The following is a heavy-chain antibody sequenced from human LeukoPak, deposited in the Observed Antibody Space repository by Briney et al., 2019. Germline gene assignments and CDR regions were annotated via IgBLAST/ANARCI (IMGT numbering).Heavy chain of an antibody. J-gene: IGHJ6*04. CDR2: ISSSGRTM. D-gene: IGHD3-10*02. CDR3: AELGITMIGGV. Sequence: GGSLRLSCVASGFSFSSYEMNWVRQAPGKGLEWVSYISSSGRTMYYADSVKGRFTISRDNAKNSLYLQMNSLRAEDTAVYYCAELGITMIGGVWGKGTTVTISS. V-gene: IGHV3-48*03. CDR1: GFSFSSYE.